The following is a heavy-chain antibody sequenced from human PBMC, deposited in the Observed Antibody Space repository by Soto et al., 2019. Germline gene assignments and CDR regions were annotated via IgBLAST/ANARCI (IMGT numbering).Heavy chain of an antibody. D-gene: IGHD6-19*01. V-gene: IGHV3-30*18. CDR3: AKGTRSGGGYFQH. CDR1: GFTFSSYG. CDR2: ISYDGSNK. J-gene: IGHJ1*01. Sequence: PGGSLRLSCAASGFTFSSYGMHWVRQAPGKGLEWVAVISYDGSNKYYADSVKGRFTISRDNSKNTLYLQMNSLRAEDTAMYYCAKGTRSGGGYFQHWGQGTLVTVS.